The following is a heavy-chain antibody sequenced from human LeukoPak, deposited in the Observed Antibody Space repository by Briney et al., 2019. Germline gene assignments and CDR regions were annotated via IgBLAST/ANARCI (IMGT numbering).Heavy chain of an antibody. V-gene: IGHV4-4*07. CDR3: ARGKDDFWFYYYYYGMDV. Sequence: SETLSLTCTVSGGSISSYYWSWIRQPAGKGLEWIGRIYTSGSTNYNPSLKSRVTISVDTSKNQFSLKLSSVTAADTAVYYCARGKDDFWFYYYYYGMDVWGQGTTVTVSS. CDR2: IYTSGST. J-gene: IGHJ6*02. D-gene: IGHD3-3*01. CDR1: GGSISSYY.